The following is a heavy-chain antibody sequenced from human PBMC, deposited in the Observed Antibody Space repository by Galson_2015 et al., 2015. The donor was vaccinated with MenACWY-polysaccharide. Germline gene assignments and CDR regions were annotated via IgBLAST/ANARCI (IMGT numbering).Heavy chain of an antibody. CDR3: ARVIARKYTFADS. Sequence: SVKVSCKASGYKFTSYDINWVRQATGQGLEWMGWMNPNSDNTGYAQKFQGRVAMTSNSAITTAYMELSSLRSEDTAVYYCARVIARKYTFADSWGQGTLVTVSS. D-gene: IGHD2-21*01. V-gene: IGHV1-8*01. CDR1: GYKFTSYD. J-gene: IGHJ4*02. CDR2: MNPNSDNT.